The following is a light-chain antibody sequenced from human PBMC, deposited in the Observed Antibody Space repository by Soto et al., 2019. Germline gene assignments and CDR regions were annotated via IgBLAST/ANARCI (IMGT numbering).Light chain of an antibody. CDR3: ASKTTSSTVL. CDR2: DVR. Sequence: QSALTLPYSRSGSPGQSITVSCTGTSSDIGAYEQVSWYQQRPGRAPPVLIYDVRIPPSEVSNRFSGSKSGDTASRTISGLQVEDETVYYCASKTTSSTVLFGGGTKLTVL. CDR1: SSDIGAYEQ. J-gene: IGLJ2*01. V-gene: IGLV2-14*01.